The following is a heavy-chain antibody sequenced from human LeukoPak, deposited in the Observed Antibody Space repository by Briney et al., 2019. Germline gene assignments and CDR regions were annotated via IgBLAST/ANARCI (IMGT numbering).Heavy chain of an antibody. Sequence: GGSLRLSCAASGFTFSSFWMNWVRQAPGKGLEWVANIKHDGSEKYYVDSVKGRFTISRDRAKSSLFLQMNSLRVEDTAVYYCARGMTTGDWGQGTLVTVSS. CDR1: GFTFSSFW. CDR3: ARGMTTGD. V-gene: IGHV3-7*05. D-gene: IGHD4-17*01. J-gene: IGHJ4*02. CDR2: IKHDGSEK.